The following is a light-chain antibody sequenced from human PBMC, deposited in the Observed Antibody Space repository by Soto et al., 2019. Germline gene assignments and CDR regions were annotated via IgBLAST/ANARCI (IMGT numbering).Light chain of an antibody. V-gene: IGLV2-14*01. CDR3: SSYTTSRAYV. CDR2: EVS. Sequence: QSALTQPASVSGSPGQSITISCTGTSSDVGGYNSVSWYQHHPDKAPRLMIYEVSNRPSGVSNRFSGSKSGNTASLTISGLQAEDEADYYCSSYTTSRAYVFGIGTKLTVL. J-gene: IGLJ1*01. CDR1: SSDVGGYNS.